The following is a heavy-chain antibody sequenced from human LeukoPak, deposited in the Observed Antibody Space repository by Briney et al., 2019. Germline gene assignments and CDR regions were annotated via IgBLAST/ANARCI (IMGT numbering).Heavy chain of an antibody. CDR3: ASLPYYYDLNDY. D-gene: IGHD3-22*01. Sequence: SETLSLTCTVSGGSISSYYWIWIRQPPGKGLELIGYIYYSGSTNYNPSLKSRVTISVDTSKNQFSLKLSSVTAADTAVYYCASLPYYYDLNDYWGQGTLVTVSS. J-gene: IGHJ4*02. V-gene: IGHV4-59*08. CDR2: IYYSGST. CDR1: GGSISSYY.